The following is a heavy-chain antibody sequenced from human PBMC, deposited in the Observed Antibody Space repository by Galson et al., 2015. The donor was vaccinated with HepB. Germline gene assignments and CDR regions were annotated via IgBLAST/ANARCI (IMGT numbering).Heavy chain of an antibody. CDR2: IWYDGSNK. D-gene: IGHD1-26*01. CDR1: GFTFSSYG. CDR3: ARDNVLVGASYYYYGMDV. V-gene: IGHV3-33*01. Sequence: SLRLSCAASGFTFSSYGMHWVRQAPGKGLEWVAVIWYDGSNKYYADSVKGRFTISRDNSKNTLYLQMNSLRAEDTAVYYCARDNVLVGASYYYYGMDVWGQGTTVTVSS. J-gene: IGHJ6*02.